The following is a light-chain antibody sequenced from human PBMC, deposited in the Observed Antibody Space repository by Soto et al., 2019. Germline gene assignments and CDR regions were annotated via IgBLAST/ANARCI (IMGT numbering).Light chain of an antibody. V-gene: IGLV2-14*01. Sequence: SALTQPASVSGSPGQSITISCTGSSSDVGTQNYVSWYQQHPDKAPKLMIYEVSDRPSGGSNRFSGSKSGNTASLTISGVQAEDEADYYCLSYTSSYTVVFGGGTKLTVL. J-gene: IGLJ2*01. CDR2: EVS. CDR3: LSYTSSYTVV. CDR1: SSDVGTQNY.